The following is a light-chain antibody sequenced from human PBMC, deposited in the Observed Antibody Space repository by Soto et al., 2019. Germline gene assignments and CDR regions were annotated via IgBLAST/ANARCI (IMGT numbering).Light chain of an antibody. CDR2: GES. CDR3: QRYNSWPLT. CDR1: QSIRSH. J-gene: IGKJ4*01. Sequence: ETVMTQSPATLSVSPGERATLSCRASQSIRSHLAWFQQKPGQTPRLLIYGESTRATGIPARFSGSGSETEFTLTISSLQSEDYAVYYCQRYNSWPLTFGGGTKVELK. V-gene: IGKV3-15*01.